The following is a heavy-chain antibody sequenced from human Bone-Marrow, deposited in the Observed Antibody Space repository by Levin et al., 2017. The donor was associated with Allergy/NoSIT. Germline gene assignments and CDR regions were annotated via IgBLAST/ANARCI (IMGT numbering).Heavy chain of an antibody. CDR3: ARMPDVWSGYYHYYYYYGMDG. CDR2: IYPGDSDT. V-gene: IGHV5-51*01. J-gene: IGHJ6*02. CDR1: GYSFTSYW. Sequence: GESLKISCKGSGYSFTSYWIGWVRQMPGKGLEWMGIIYPGDSDTRYSPSFQGQVTISADKSISTAYLQWSSLKASDTAMYYCARMPDVWSGYYHYYYYYGMDGWGQGTTVTVSS. D-gene: IGHD3-3*01.